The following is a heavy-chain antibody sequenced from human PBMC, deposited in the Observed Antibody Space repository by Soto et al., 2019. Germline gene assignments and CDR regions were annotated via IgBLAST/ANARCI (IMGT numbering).Heavy chain of an antibody. CDR3: ANASRALPVTTNMDY. D-gene: IGHD4-17*01. CDR2: ISGSGGST. J-gene: IGHJ4*02. Sequence: EVQLLESGGGLVQPGGSLRLSCAASGFTFSSYAMSWVRQAPGQGLEWVSAISGSGGSTYYADSVKGRFTISRDNSKNTLYLQMNSLRAEDTAVYYCANASRALPVTTNMDYWGQGTLVTVSS. CDR1: GFTFSSYA. V-gene: IGHV3-23*01.